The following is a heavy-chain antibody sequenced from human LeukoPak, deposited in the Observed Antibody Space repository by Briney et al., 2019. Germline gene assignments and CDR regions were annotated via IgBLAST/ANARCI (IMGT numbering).Heavy chain of an antibody. D-gene: IGHD3-22*01. CDR3: ARATSYYYDSSGLRD. CDR2: ISSSGSTI. J-gene: IGHJ4*02. CDR1: GFTFSDYY. V-gene: IGHV3-11*01. Sequence: GGSLRLSCAASGFTFSDYYMSWIRQAPGKGLEWVSYISSSGSTIYYADSVKGRFTISRDNAKNSLYLQMNSLRAEDTAVYYCARATSYYYDSSGLRDGGQGTLVNVYS.